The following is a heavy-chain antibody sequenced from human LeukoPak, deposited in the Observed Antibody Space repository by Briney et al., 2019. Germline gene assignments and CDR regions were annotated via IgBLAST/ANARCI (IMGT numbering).Heavy chain of an antibody. J-gene: IGHJ4*02. CDR1: GGSISSYY. CDR2: IYYSGST. Sequence: KSSETLSLTCTVSGGSISSYYWSWIRQPPGKGLEGIGYIYYSGSTNYNPSLKSRVTISVDTSKNQFSLKLSSVTAADTAVYYCARGGVAAAGDVGYFDYWGQGTLVTVSS. CDR3: ARGGVAAAGDVGYFDY. V-gene: IGHV4-59*01. D-gene: IGHD6-13*01.